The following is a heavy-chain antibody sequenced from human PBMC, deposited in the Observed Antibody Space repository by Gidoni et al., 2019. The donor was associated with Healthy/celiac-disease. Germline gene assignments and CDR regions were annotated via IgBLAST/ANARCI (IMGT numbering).Heavy chain of an antibody. CDR2: IYTSGRT. Sequence: QVQLQESGPGLVKPSETLSLTCTVPGGSISSYYWSWIRQPAGKGLEWIGRIYTSGRTNYNPSHKSRVTMSVDTSKNQFSLKLSSVTAADTAVYYCARDVEYSSSYAYWYFDLWGRGTLVTVSS. J-gene: IGHJ2*01. CDR3: ARDVEYSSSYAYWYFDL. D-gene: IGHD6-6*01. V-gene: IGHV4-4*07. CDR1: GGSISSYY.